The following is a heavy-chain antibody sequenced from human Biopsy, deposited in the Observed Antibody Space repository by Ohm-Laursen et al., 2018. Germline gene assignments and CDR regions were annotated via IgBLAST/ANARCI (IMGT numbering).Heavy chain of an antibody. D-gene: IGHD3-22*01. CDR3: ARDRGFYSDRTVPGYFDL. V-gene: IGHV4-59*01. CDR1: GDSISSYY. J-gene: IGHJ2*01. Sequence: SDTLSLTCTVSGDSISSYYWSWIRQPPGKGLEWIGYVSYTGSTDYNPSLQSRVTISVDTSKNLFSLRLRSVTPADTAMYYCARDRGFYSDRTVPGYFDLWGRGTLVTVSS. CDR2: VSYTGST.